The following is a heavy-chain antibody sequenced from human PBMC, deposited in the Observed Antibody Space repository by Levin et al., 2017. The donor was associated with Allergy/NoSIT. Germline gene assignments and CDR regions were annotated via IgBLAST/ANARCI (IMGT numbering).Heavy chain of an antibody. Sequence: SGGSLRLSCAASGFTFSDYYMSWIRQAPGKGLEWVSYISNNSSTIYYADSVKGRFTISRDNAKNSLYLQMNSLRAEDTAVYYCARGKYISGWSSLGYWGQGTLVTISS. J-gene: IGHJ4*02. D-gene: IGHD6-19*01. CDR3: ARGKYISGWSSLGY. CDR1: GFTFSDYY. CDR2: ISNNSSTI. V-gene: IGHV3-11*01.